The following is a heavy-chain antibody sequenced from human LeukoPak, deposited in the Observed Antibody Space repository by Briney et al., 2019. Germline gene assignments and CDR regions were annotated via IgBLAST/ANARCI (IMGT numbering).Heavy chain of an antibody. CDR2: VYYTGST. D-gene: IGHD5-24*01. CDR3: ARGAMATTPFFDY. CDR1: GGSVSSSIYY. Sequence: SETLSLTCAVSGGSVSSSIYYWTWIRQPPGKGLEWIGYVYYTGSTNFNPSLKSRVTMSLDTSRNQFSLKLTSLTAADTAVYYCARGAMATTPFFDYWGQGTLVTVSS. J-gene: IGHJ4*02. V-gene: IGHV4-61*01.